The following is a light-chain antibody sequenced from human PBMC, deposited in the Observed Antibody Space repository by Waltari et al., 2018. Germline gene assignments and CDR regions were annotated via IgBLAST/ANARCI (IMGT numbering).Light chain of an antibody. CDR2: AAS. CDR3: QQSYS. CDR1: QSISNY. V-gene: IGKV1-39*01. Sequence: DIQMTQSPSSLSASVGDRVTITCRASQSISNYLNWYQQKPGKAPKLLIYAASSLQSGVPSRFSGSGSGTEFTLTISSLQPEDFATYYCQQSYSFGGGTKVEIK. J-gene: IGKJ4*01.